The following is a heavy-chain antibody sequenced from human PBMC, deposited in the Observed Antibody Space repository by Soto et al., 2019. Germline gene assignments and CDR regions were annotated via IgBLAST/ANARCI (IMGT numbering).Heavy chain of an antibody. CDR3: ARLVVPAARDYYYYYMDV. D-gene: IGHD2-2*01. CDR2: IYYSGST. V-gene: IGHV4-59*08. J-gene: IGHJ6*03. Sequence: SETLSLTCTVSGGSISSYYWSWIRQPPGKGLEWIGYIYYSGSTNYNPSLKSRVTISVDTSKNQFSLKLSSVTAADTAVYYCARLVVPAARDYYYYYMDVWGKGTTVTVSS. CDR1: GGSISSYY.